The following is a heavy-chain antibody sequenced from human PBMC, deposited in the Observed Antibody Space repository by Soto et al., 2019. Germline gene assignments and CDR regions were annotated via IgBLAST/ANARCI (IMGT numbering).Heavy chain of an antibody. CDR2: ITPMIGTT. D-gene: IGHD3-10*01. V-gene: IGHV1-69*01. CDR3: ARDVSVMTSVFGF. J-gene: IGHJ4*02. CDR1: GGSLYTYA. Sequence: QVHLVQSGAEVKKPGSSVKVSCKASGGSLYTYAFTWVRQAPGQGLEWMGWITPMIGTTKYAQKFHGRVTFSADESTSTAYMELSNLRSDDTAVYYCARDVSVMTSVFGFWGQGTLITVSS.